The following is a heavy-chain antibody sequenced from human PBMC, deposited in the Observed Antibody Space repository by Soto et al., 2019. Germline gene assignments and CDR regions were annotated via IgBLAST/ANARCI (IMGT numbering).Heavy chain of an antibody. J-gene: IGHJ6*02. V-gene: IGHV1-69*01. CDR1: GGTFSSYA. Sequence: QVQLVQSGAEVQKPGSSVKVSCKASGGTFSSYAISWVRQAPGQGLEWMGGIIPIFGTANYAQKFQGRVTITADESTSTAYMELSSLRSEDTAVYYCARESYCSSTSCYEHYYYYGMDVWGQGTTVTVSS. CDR3: ARESYCSSTSCYEHYYYYGMDV. CDR2: IIPIFGTA. D-gene: IGHD2-2*01.